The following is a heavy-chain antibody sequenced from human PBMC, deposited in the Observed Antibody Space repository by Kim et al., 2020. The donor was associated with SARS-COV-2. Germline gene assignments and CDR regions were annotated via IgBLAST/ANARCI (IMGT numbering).Heavy chain of an antibody. V-gene: IGHV4-4*07. CDR1: GGFISSYY. CDR3: AREDYYYGSSGYDL. J-gene: IGHJ2*01. Sequence: SETLSLTCTVSGGFISSYYWSWIRQPAGKGLEWIGRIYTSGSTNYNPSLKSRVTMSVDTSKNQFSLKLSSVTAADTAVYYWAREDYYYGSSGYDLWGRGTLVTLSS. D-gene: IGHD3-22*01. CDR2: IYTSGST.